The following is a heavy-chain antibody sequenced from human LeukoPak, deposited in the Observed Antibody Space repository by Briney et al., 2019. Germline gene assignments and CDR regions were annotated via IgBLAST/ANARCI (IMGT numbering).Heavy chain of an antibody. CDR1: GFTFDDYA. Sequence: SGRSLRLSCAASGFTFDDYAMHWVRQAPGKGLEWVSLISWDGGSTYYADSVKGRFTISRDNSKNSLYLQMNSLRAEDTALYYCAKDLARGSSWYDEFAFDIWGQGTMVTVSS. CDR3: AKDLARGSSWYDEFAFDI. D-gene: IGHD6-13*01. CDR2: ISWDGGST. V-gene: IGHV3-43D*03. J-gene: IGHJ3*02.